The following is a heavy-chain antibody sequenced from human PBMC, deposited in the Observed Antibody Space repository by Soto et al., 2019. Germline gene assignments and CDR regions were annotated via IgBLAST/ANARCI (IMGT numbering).Heavy chain of an antibody. CDR3: ESHGITGSYYDAFDI. Sequence: SETLSLTCAVYGVSFRDYYWGWIRQPPGKGLERIASIKYSGTTFYNPSLKSRVTLSVDTSKNQFALKLSSVTAAETAVYYCESHGITGSYYDAFDIWGEGTMVT. J-gene: IGHJ3*02. V-gene: IGHV4-34*01. CDR2: IKYSGTT. CDR1: GVSFRDYY. D-gene: IGHD1-26*01.